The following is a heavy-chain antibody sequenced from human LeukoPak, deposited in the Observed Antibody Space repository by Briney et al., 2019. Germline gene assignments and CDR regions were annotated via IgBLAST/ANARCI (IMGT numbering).Heavy chain of an antibody. J-gene: IGHJ6*04. CDR3: AREWDV. Sequence: GGSLRLSCAAAGFTFSSYGMHWVRQAPGKGLEWVAFIRFDGNNKYYADSVKGRFTISRDKAKSSVYLQMHSLRVDDTAMYYCAREWDVWGKGTTVTVSS. CDR2: IRFDGNNK. D-gene: IGHD3-3*01. CDR1: GFTFSSYG. V-gene: IGHV3-30*02.